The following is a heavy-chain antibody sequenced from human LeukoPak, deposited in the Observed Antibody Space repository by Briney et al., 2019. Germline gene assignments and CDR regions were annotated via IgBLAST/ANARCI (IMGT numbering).Heavy chain of an antibody. CDR3: AREDRVAGTCPAY. Sequence: ASVKVSFKASGYTFTSYYMHWVRQTPGQGLEWMGIINPSGGSTSYAQKFQGRVTMTRDTSTSTVYMELSSLRSEDTAVYYCAREDRVAGTCPAYWGQGTLVTVSS. CDR1: GYTFTSYY. CDR2: INPSGGST. V-gene: IGHV1-46*01. D-gene: IGHD6-19*01. J-gene: IGHJ4*02.